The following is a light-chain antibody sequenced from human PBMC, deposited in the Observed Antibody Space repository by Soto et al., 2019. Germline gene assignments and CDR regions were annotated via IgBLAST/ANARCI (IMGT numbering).Light chain of an antibody. CDR1: QSVSSN. V-gene: IGKV3-15*01. J-gene: IGKJ3*01. Sequence: EIVMTQSPATLSVSPGERATLSCRASQSVSSNLAWYQQKPGQAPRLLIYGASTRATGIPARFSGSGSGTEFTLTISSLQPEDVATYYCQRYKSAPTFGPGTKVDIK. CDR2: GAS. CDR3: QRYKSAPT.